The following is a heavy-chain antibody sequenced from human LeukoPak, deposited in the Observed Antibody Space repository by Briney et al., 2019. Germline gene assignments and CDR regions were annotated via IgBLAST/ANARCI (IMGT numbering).Heavy chain of an antibody. CDR3: ARDLAGTFGP. CDR2: INPNSGGT. V-gene: IGHV1-2*06. J-gene: IGHJ5*02. D-gene: IGHD1-7*01. CDR1: GSTFTRYY. Sequence: ASVKVSCKPSGSTFTRYYMHWVRQAPGQGLEWRGRINPNSGGTNYAQKFQGRVTMTRDTSISTAYMELSRLRSDDTAVYYCARDLAGTFGPWGQGTLVTVSS.